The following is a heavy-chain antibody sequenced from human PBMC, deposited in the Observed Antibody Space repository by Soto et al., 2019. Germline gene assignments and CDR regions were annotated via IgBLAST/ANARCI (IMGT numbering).Heavy chain of an antibody. J-gene: IGHJ6*02. CDR1: GFNFSSYI. CDR2: ISSSSSYI. Sequence: GGPLSLSGTASGFNFSSYIMNLVRKAPGKGLEWVSSISSSSSYIYYADSVKGRFTISRDNAKNSLYLQMNSLRAEDTAVYYCARARKSTIFGVVNRHGMDVWGQGTTVYGS. V-gene: IGHV3-21*01. D-gene: IGHD3-3*01. CDR3: ARARKSTIFGVVNRHGMDV.